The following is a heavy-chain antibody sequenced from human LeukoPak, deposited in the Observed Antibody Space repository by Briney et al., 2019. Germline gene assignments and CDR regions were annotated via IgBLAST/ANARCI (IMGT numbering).Heavy chain of an antibody. CDR2: ISGSGGST. CDR1: GFTFSSYG. V-gene: IGHV3-23*01. J-gene: IGHJ4*02. D-gene: IGHD2-15*01. CDR3: AKGPQRRYCSGGSCYSDY. Sequence: PGRSLRLSCAASGFTFSSYGMHWVRQAPGKGLEWVSAISGSGGSTYYADSVKGRFTISRDNSKNTLYLQMNSLRAEDTAVYYCAKGPQRRYCSGGSCYSDYWGQGTLVTVSS.